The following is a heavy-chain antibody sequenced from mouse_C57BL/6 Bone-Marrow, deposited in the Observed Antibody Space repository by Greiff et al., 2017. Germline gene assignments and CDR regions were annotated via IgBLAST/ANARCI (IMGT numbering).Heavy chain of an antibody. Sequence: EVLLVESGPGLAQPSPPLSLPCSAPVYSITSDYWNWIRKFPGNKLEYMGYISYSGSTYYNPSLKSRISITRDTSRNQYYLQLSSVTTEDTATYYCARSYFDIWGTGTTDTVSS. CDR2: ISYSGST. J-gene: IGHJ1*03. CDR1: VYSITSDY. CDR3: ARSYFDI. V-gene: IGHV3-8*01.